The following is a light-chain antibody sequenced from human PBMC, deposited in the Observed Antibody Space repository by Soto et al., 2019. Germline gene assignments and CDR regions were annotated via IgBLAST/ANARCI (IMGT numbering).Light chain of an antibody. Sequence: DVVMTQSPLSLPVTLGQPASISCRSSQSLLHSNGYNYLDWYLQKPGQSPQLLIYLGSNRASGVPDRFSGSGSGTDFTLKISRVEAEDVGVYYCMQGLQDLTFGQGTRLEIK. CDR1: QSLLHSNGYNY. V-gene: IGKV2-28*01. CDR2: LGS. J-gene: IGKJ5*01. CDR3: MQGLQDLT.